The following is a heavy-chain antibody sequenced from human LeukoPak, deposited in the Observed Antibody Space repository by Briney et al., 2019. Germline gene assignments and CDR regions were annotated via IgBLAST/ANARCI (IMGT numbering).Heavy chain of an antibody. D-gene: IGHD3-22*01. Sequence: SQTLSLTCTVSGGSISSGGYYWSWIRQHPGKGLEWIGYIYYSGSTYYNPSLKGRVTISVDTSKNQFSLKLSSVTAADTAVYYCASVRVSGYYARPYWYFDLWGRGTLVTVSS. V-gene: IGHV4-31*03. J-gene: IGHJ2*01. CDR2: IYYSGST. CDR3: ASVRVSGYYARPYWYFDL. CDR1: GGSISSGGYY.